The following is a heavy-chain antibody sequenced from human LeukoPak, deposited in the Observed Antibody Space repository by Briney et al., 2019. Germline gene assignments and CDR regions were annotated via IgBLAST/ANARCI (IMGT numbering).Heavy chain of an antibody. D-gene: IGHD2-2*01. CDR3: AREYGSGTFD. J-gene: IGHJ4*02. V-gene: IGHV3-53*01. Sequence: GGSLRLSCAASGFTFSDYYMSWVRQAPGKGLECVSVIYSGGATYYADSVKGRFTISRDNSKNTLYLQMNSLRAEDTAVYFCAREYGSGTFDWGQGTLVTVSS. CDR1: GFTFSDYY. CDR2: IYSGGAT.